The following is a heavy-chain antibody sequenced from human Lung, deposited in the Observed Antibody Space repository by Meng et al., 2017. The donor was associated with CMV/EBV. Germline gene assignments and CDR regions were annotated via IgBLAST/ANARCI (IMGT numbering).Heavy chain of an antibody. D-gene: IGHD5/OR15-5a*01. Sequence: RLSCAASGFTFSDHYMDWVRQAPGKGLEWVGRTRNKANSYTTEYAASVKGRFTISRDDSKNSLYLQINSLKTEDTAVYYCARDLGLGWGQGTLVTVS. CDR1: GFTFSDHY. CDR3: ARDLGLG. J-gene: IGHJ4*02. CDR2: TRNKANSYTT. V-gene: IGHV3-72*01.